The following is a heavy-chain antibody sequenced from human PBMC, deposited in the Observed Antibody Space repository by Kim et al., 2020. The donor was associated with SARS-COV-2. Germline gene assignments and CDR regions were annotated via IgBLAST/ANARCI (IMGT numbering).Heavy chain of an antibody. J-gene: IGHJ1*01. Sequence: SETLSLTCTVSGGSISSSSYYWGWIRQPPGKGLEWIGSIYYSGSTYYNPSLKSRVTISVDTSKNQFSLKLSSVTAADTAVYYCARHARIAAAGTSYFQHWGQGTLVTVSS. CDR2: IYYSGST. V-gene: IGHV4-39*01. CDR3: ARHARIAAAGTSYFQH. CDR1: GGSISSSSYY. D-gene: IGHD6-13*01.